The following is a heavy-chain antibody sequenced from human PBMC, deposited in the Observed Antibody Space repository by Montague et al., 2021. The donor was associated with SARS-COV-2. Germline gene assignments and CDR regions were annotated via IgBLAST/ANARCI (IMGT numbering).Heavy chain of an antibody. CDR2: ISGSGGST. V-gene: IGHV3-23*01. J-gene: IGHJ6*04. CDR1: GFTFSSYA. Sequence: SLRLSCAASGFTFSSYAMSWVRQAPGKGLDCVSAISGSGGSTYYADSVKGRFTISRDNSKNTLYLQMNSLRAEDTAVYYCAMPYCSSTSCYYYYGMDVWGKGTTVTVSS. D-gene: IGHD2-2*01. CDR3: AMPYCSSTSCYYYYGMDV.